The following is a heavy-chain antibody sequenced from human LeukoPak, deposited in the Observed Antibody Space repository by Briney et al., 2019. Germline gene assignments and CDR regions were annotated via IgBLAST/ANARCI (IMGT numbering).Heavy chain of an antibody. CDR1: GYTFTSYA. J-gene: IGHJ6*03. V-gene: IGHV7-4-1*02. CDR3: ATGTTSISYYYYYYMDV. Sequence: GASVKVSCKASGYTFTSYAMNWVRQAPGQGLEWMGWINTNTGNPTYAQGFTGRFVFSLDTSVSTAYLQISSLKAEDTAVYYCATGTTSISYYYYYYMDVWGKGTTVTVSS. D-gene: IGHD1-1*01. CDR2: INTNTGNP.